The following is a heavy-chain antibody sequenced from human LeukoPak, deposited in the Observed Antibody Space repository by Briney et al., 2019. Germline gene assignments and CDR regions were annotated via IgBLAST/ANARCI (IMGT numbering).Heavy chain of an antibody. V-gene: IGHV1-2*06. J-gene: IGHJ4*02. D-gene: IGHD3-22*01. CDR2: INPNSGGT. Sequence: ASVKVSCKASGYTFTGYYMHWVRQAPGQGLEWMGRINPNSGGTNYAQKFQGRVTMTRDTSISTAYMELSRLRSDDTAVYYCARAYYYDSSGSTIYEYYSDYWGQGTLVTVSS. CDR3: ARAYYYDSSGSTIYEYYSDY. CDR1: GYTFTGYY.